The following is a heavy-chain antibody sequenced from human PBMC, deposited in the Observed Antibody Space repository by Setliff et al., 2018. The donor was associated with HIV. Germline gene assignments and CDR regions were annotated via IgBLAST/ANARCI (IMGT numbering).Heavy chain of an antibody. CDR3: ARDQGYFDY. CDR1: GGTFSSYV. J-gene: IGHJ4*02. V-gene: IGHV1-69*05. Sequence: SVKVSCKASGGTFSSYVISWVRQAPGQGLEWMGGTIPMFGTANYAQKFQGRVTITTDESTSTAYMELSILRSEDTAVYYCARDQGYFDYWGQGTLVTVSS. CDR2: TIPMFGTA.